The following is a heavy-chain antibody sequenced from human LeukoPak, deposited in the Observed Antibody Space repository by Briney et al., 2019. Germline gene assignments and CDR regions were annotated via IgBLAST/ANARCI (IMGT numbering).Heavy chain of an antibody. CDR1: GGSISSYY. V-gene: IGHV4-59*08. CDR3: ARLSGYSYGYDLDY. Sequence: PSETLSLTCTVSGGSISSYYWSWIRQPPGKGLEWIGYIYYSGSTNYNPSLKSRVTISVDTSKNQFSLKLSSVTAADTAVYYCARLSGYSYGYDLDYWGQGTLVTVSS. D-gene: IGHD5-18*01. J-gene: IGHJ4*02. CDR2: IYYSGST.